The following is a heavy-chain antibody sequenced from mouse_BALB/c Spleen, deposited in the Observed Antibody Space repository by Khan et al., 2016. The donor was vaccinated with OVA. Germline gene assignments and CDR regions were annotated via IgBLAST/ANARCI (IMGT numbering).Heavy chain of an antibody. Sequence: EVELVESGGGLVQPGGSRKLSCAASEFTFSGFGMHWVRQAPERGLEWVAYISSGRNTIYYADTVKDRFTISRDNPKKTLFLQMTSLRSEATARYFCARSGYYCNDYWGQGTTLTVSS. CDR3: ARSGYYCNDY. CDR2: ISSGRNTI. CDR1: EFTFSGFG. J-gene: IGHJ2*01. V-gene: IGHV5-17*02. D-gene: IGHD2-3*01.